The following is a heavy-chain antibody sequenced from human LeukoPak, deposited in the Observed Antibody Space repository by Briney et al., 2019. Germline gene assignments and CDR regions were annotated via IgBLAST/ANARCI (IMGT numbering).Heavy chain of an antibody. D-gene: IGHD6-6*01. CDR3: AKGDSSSFSYFYYMDV. J-gene: IGHJ6*03. Sequence: GGSLRLSCAASGFTFNDYVMHWVRQAPGKGLEWVSGISWNSGSVVYADSVKGRFTISRDNAKNSLYLQMNSLRAEDMALYYCAKGDSSSFSYFYYMDVWGKGTTVTVSS. CDR1: GFTFNDYV. V-gene: IGHV3-9*03. CDR2: ISWNSGSV.